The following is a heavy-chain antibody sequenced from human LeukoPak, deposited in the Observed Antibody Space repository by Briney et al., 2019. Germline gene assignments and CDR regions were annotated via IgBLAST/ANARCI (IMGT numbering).Heavy chain of an antibody. Sequence: GXSLQISCQGSGYNFTSYWIGWVRQLPGKGLEWMGIIYPGDSDTRYSPSFQGQVTISADKSISTAYLQWSSLKASDTAMYYCARGGYYTGRYWGQGTLVTVSS. V-gene: IGHV5-51*01. D-gene: IGHD3-3*01. CDR2: IYPGDSDT. CDR3: ARGGYYTGRY. CDR1: GYNFTSYW. J-gene: IGHJ4*02.